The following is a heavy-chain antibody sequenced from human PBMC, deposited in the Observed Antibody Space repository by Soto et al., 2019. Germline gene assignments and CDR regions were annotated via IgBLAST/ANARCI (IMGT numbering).Heavy chain of an antibody. J-gene: IGHJ5*02. V-gene: IGHV5-51*01. CDR2: IYPGDSRT. CDR1: GYSFTTYW. D-gene: IGHD3-9*01. CDR3: ARHPLRYFDWLPL. Sequence: GESLKISCKGSGYSFTTYWIAWVRQMPGKGLEWMGIIYPGDSRTTYSPSFQGQVIISADKSISTVYLQWSSLKASDTAMYYCARHPLRYFDWLPLWGQGTLVTVSS.